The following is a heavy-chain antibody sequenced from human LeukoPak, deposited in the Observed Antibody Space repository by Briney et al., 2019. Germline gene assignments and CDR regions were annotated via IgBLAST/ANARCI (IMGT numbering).Heavy chain of an antibody. Sequence: GGSLRLSCAASGVTFSSYSMNCVRQAPGKGVEWVSSISSSSTYIYYADSVKGRFAISRDNAKNSLYLQMNSLRAEDTAVYYCAVRGYSYGQDYWGQGTLVTVSS. J-gene: IGHJ4*02. D-gene: IGHD5-18*01. CDR3: AVRGYSYGQDY. CDR1: GVTFSSYS. CDR2: ISSSSTYI. V-gene: IGHV3-21*01.